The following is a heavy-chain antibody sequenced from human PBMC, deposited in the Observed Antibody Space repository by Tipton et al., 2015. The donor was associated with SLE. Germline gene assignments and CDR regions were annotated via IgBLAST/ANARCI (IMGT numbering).Heavy chain of an antibody. CDR1: GGSISSDGYS. J-gene: IGHJ4*02. D-gene: IGHD3-22*01. Sequence: TLSLTCTVSGGSISSDGYSWSWIRQPPGKGLEFIGYIYHSGSAHYNPSLQSRVTMSVDRSQNQFSLNLNSVTAADTAVYYCARALTTVIQGIIAFDSWAQGTLVIVSS. CDR2: IYHSGSA. V-gene: IGHV4-30-2*01. CDR3: ARALTTVIQGIIAFDS.